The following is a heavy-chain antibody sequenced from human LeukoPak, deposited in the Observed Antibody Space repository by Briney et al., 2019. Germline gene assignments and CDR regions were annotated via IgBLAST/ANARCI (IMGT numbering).Heavy chain of an antibody. Sequence: SETLSLTCTVSGGSISTSSYYWGWIRQPPGKGLEWIGSIYYSRTTYYNTSLKSRVTISADTSKNQFSLKLNSVTAADTAVYYCARDYYDSRAYPIDYWGQGTLVTVSS. CDR3: ARDYYDSRAYPIDY. D-gene: IGHD3-22*01. CDR2: IYYSRTT. CDR1: GGSISTSSYY. J-gene: IGHJ4*02. V-gene: IGHV4-39*07.